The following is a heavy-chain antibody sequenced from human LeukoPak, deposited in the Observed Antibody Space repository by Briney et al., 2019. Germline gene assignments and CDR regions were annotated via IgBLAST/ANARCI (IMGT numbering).Heavy chain of an antibody. Sequence: GGSLRLSCAASGFTFSSYSMHWVRQAPGKGLEWVAVISYDGSNKYYADSVKGRFTISRDNSKNTLYLQMNSLRAEDTAVYYCAKASHYDILTGYYTYYYMDVWGKGTTVTVSS. CDR1: GFTFSSYS. J-gene: IGHJ6*03. CDR3: AKASHYDILTGYYTYYYMDV. V-gene: IGHV3-30*04. CDR2: ISYDGSNK. D-gene: IGHD3-9*01.